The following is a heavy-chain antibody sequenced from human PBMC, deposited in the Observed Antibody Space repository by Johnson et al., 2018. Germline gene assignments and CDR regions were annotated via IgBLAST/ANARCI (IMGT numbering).Heavy chain of an antibody. D-gene: IGHD6-19*01. CDR1: GGSISSYY. V-gene: IGHV4-59*01. J-gene: IGHJ3*02. Sequence: QVQLQESGPGLVKPSETLSLTCIVSGGSISSYYWSWIRQPPGKGLEWIGYIYYNGNTNYNPSLKSRVTISVDTSKKQFSLKLRSVTAADPAVYYCASGGRGSGWYEDAFDIWGQGTMVTVSS. CDR2: IYYNGNT. CDR3: ASGGRGSGWYEDAFDI.